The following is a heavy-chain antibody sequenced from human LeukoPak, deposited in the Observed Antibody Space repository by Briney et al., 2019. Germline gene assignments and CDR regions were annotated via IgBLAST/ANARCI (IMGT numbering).Heavy chain of an antibody. V-gene: IGHV1-8*03. CDR3: ARCSSGGHRTDYYYMDV. D-gene: IGHD6-19*01. CDR2: MNPNSGNT. Sequence: ASVKVSCKASGYTFTSYDINWVRQATGQGLEWMGWMNPNSGNTGYAQKFQGRVTITADKSTSTAYMELSSLRSEDTAVYYCARCSSGGHRTDYYYMDVWGKGTTVTVSS. J-gene: IGHJ6*03. CDR1: GYTFTSYD.